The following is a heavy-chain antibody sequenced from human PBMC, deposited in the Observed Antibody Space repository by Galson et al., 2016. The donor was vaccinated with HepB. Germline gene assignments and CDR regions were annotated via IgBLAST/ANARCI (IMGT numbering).Heavy chain of an antibody. Sequence: SETLSLTCAVYGGSLSGYYWTWIRQPPGKGLEWIGEINHSGTNNYNPSLNSRVTISLGTSNNQFSLRLTSVTAADTAVYYCARGVELDTIDAFDIWGQGTMVTVSS. J-gene: IGHJ3*02. CDR1: GGSLSGYY. D-gene: IGHD3/OR15-3a*01. V-gene: IGHV4-34*01. CDR2: INHSGTN. CDR3: ARGVELDTIDAFDI.